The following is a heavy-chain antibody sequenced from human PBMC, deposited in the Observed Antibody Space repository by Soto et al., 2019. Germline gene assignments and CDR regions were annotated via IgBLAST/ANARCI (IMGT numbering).Heavy chain of an antibody. CDR1: VCTFNNCA. CDR2: MSGNGVST. J-gene: IGHJ4*02. V-gene: IGHV3-23*01. Sequence: SGGSLRLSCASSVCTFNNCAMSCVRHSPGKGLEWVSGMSGNGVSTYYADSVRGRFTISRDVSKNTLYLQMNSLRAEDTAIYYCANTYNYGPGRFHYWGQGAQVTVSS. D-gene: IGHD3-16*01. CDR3: ANTYNYGPGRFHY.